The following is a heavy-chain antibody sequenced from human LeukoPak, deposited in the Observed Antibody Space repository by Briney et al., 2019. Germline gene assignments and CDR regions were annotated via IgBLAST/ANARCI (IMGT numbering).Heavy chain of an antibody. CDR1: GFTFSSYS. Sequence: GGSLRLSCAASGFTFSSYSMTWVRQAPGKGLEWVSAISGSGGSTYYADSVKGRFSISRDNSKNTLYLQMNSLRAEDTAVYYCAKGLGLFDYWGQGTLVTVSS. V-gene: IGHV3-23*01. CDR3: AKGLGLFDY. CDR2: ISGSGGST. J-gene: IGHJ4*02. D-gene: IGHD3-16*01.